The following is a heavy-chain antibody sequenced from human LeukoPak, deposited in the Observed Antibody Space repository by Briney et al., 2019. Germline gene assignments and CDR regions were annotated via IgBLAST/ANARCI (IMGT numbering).Heavy chain of an antibody. CDR1: GGSISSYY. Sequence: SETLSLTCTVSGGSISSYYWSWLRQPPGKGLEWIGYIYYSGSTNYNPSLKSRVTISVDTSKNQFSLKLSSVTAADTAVYYCARLPSIVGAQEDYFDYWGQGTLVTVSS. D-gene: IGHD1-26*01. CDR2: IYYSGST. J-gene: IGHJ4*02. V-gene: IGHV4-59*08. CDR3: ARLPSIVGAQEDYFDY.